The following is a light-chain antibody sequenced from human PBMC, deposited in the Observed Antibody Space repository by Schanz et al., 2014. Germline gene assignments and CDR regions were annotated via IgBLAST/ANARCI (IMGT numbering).Light chain of an antibody. CDR3: QQYYSRPLT. Sequence: DIVTTQSPDSLAVSLGERATIHCKSSQSILYNSNSKNYLAWYQQKPGQPPKLLIYWASTRQSGVPDRFSGSGSGTEFTLAISSLQAEDVAVYYCQQYYSRPLTFGGGTKVEIK. CDR1: QSILYNSNSKNY. CDR2: WAS. V-gene: IGKV4-1*01. J-gene: IGKJ4*01.